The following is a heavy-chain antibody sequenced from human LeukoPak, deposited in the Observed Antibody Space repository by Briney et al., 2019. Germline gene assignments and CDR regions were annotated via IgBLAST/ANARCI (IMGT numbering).Heavy chain of an antibody. J-gene: IGHJ4*02. CDR3: ARSSYEDYYDSSGAFDY. D-gene: IGHD3-22*01. Sequence: TGGSLRLSCAASGFTFSSYSMNWVRQAPGKGLEWVSSISSSSSYIYYADSVKGRFTISRDNAKNSLYLQMNSLRAEDTAVCYCARSSYEDYYDSSGAFDYWGQGTLVTVSS. CDR1: GFTFSSYS. CDR2: ISSSSSYI. V-gene: IGHV3-21*01.